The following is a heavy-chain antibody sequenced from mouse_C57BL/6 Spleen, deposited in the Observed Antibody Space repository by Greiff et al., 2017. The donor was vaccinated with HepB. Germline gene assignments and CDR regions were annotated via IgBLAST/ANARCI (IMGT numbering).Heavy chain of an antibody. CDR1: GFSLPSYG. V-gene: IGHV2-2*01. Sequence: QVQLQQSGPGLVQPSQCLSITCTVSGFSLPSYGVNWVRQSPGRGLEWLGVIWSGGSTDYNADLISRLSISKDNSKSQVFFKMNSLQADDTAIYYCARKAVVDRWYFDVWGTGTTVTVSS. CDR3: ARKAVVDRWYFDV. J-gene: IGHJ1*03. CDR2: IWSGGST. D-gene: IGHD1-1*01.